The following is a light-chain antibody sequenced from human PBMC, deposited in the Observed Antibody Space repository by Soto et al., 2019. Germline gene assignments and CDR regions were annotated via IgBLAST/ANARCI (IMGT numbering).Light chain of an antibody. CDR1: NIGSKS. V-gene: IGLV3-21*04. CDR2: YDS. CDR3: QAWNSSSDRVV. J-gene: IGLJ2*01. Sequence: SYELTQPPSVSGAPGKSARITCGGNNIGSKSFHWYQQKPGQAPVLVIYYDSDRPSGIPERFSGSNSGNTATLTISRVEAEDAADYYCQAWNSSSDRVVFGGGTKLTVL.